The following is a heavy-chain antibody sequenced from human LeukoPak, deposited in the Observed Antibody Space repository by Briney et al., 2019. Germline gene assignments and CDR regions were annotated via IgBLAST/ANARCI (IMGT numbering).Heavy chain of an antibody. J-gene: IGHJ4*02. CDR1: GFTFSSYW. D-gene: IGHD2-21*02. CDR2: INSDGSST. CDR3: ARGGVVTAMNY. Sequence: GGSLRLSCAASGFTFSSYWMHWVRQAPGRGLVWVSRINSDGSSTSYADSVKGRFTISRDNAKNTLYLQMNSLRAEDTAVYYCARGGVVTAMNYWGQGTLVTVSS. V-gene: IGHV3-74*01.